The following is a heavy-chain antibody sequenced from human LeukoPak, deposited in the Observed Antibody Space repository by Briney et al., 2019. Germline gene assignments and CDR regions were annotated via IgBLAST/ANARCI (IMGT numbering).Heavy chain of an antibody. CDR1: GFTFSKFA. CDR3: ARNAYSSGWYYSDH. Sequence: GGSLRLSCAASGFTFSKFAMHWVRQAPGKGLEWVTLISYDGGNKYYADSVRGRFTISRDNSKNTLYLQVNSLRPEDTAVYYCARNAYSSGWYYSDHWGQGTLVTVSS. J-gene: IGHJ4*02. V-gene: IGHV3-30-3*01. D-gene: IGHD6-19*01. CDR2: ISYDGGNK.